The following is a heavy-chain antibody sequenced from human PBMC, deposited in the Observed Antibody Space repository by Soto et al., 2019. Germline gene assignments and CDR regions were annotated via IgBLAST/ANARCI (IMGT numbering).Heavy chain of an antibody. V-gene: IGHV5-51*01. Sequence: GESLKISCKGSGYSFTNYWIGWVRQKPGKGLEWMGTIFPGDSDTRYSPSFQGQVTISADRSSSTAYLQWSSLKASVTAMYYCAGGGVRGVITRTRDYYGMDVWGQGTTVTVSS. CDR1: GYSFTNYW. CDR3: AGGGVRGVITRTRDYYGMDV. CDR2: IFPGDSDT. D-gene: IGHD3-10*01. J-gene: IGHJ6*02.